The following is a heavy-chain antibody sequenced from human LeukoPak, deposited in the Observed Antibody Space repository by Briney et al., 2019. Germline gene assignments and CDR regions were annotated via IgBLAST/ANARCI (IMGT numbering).Heavy chain of an antibody. Sequence: GGSLRLSCATSGFTFSSYSMSWVRLAPGKGLEWISYISSSSSTTHYADSVKGRFTISRDNTKNSLYLQLNSLRAEDTAVYYCARFVPTRFDPWGQGTLVTVSS. CDR1: GFTFSSYS. D-gene: IGHD6-6*01. CDR3: ARFVPTRFDP. V-gene: IGHV3-48*01. J-gene: IGHJ5*02. CDR2: ISSSSSTT.